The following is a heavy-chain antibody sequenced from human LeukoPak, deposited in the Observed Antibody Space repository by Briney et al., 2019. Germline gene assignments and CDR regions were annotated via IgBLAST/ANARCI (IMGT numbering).Heavy chain of an antibody. V-gene: IGHV3-7*03. J-gene: IGHJ5*02. D-gene: IGHD6-6*01. CDR3: ARDGPYSTSSTHPP. CDR2: IKQDGSEK. Sequence: GGSLRLSCAASGFTFSSSWMSWVRQAPGKGLEWVANIKQDGSEKYYVGSVKGRFTISRDDAKNSLYLQMDSLRAEDTAVYYCARDGPYSTSSTHPPWGQGTLVTVSS. CDR1: GFTFSSSW.